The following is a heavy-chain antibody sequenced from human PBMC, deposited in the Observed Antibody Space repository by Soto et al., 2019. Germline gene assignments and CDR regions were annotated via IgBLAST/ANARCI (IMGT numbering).Heavy chain of an antibody. CDR3: ARIAARLGDYYYYYMDV. CDR1: GGSFSGYY. Sequence: SETLSLTCAVYGGSFSGYYWSWIRQPPGKGLEWIGEINHSGSTNYNPSLKSRVTISVDTSKNQFSLKLSSVTAADTAVYYCARIAARLGDYYYYYMDVWGKGTTVTVSS. CDR2: INHSGST. V-gene: IGHV4-34*01. J-gene: IGHJ6*03. D-gene: IGHD6-6*01.